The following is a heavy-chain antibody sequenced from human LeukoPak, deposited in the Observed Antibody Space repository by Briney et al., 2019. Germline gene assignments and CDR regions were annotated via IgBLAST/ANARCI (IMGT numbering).Heavy chain of an antibody. V-gene: IGHV1-2*02. Sequence: GASVKVSCKASGYIVTDYYLHWVRQAPGQGLEWMGWIDPNSGLTNYAKRFQDRVTMTADTSVSTAYMQLTRLTSDDSAVYYCARDIVVVPAVEAEDCWGQGTLVTVTS. CDR1: GYIVTDYY. D-gene: IGHD2-21*01. J-gene: IGHJ4*02. CDR2: IDPNSGLT. CDR3: ARDIVVVPAVEAEDC.